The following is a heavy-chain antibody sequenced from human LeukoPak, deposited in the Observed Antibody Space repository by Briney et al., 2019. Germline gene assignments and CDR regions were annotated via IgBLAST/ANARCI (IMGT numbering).Heavy chain of an antibody. J-gene: IGHJ4*02. CDR1: GFTFSSYA. CDR3: VKDLRGAGANYFDY. D-gene: IGHD7-27*01. CDR2: ISSNGVNT. V-gene: IGHV3-64D*06. Sequence: GGSLRLSCSASGFTFSSYAMHWVRQAPGKGPEYASAISSNGVNTYYADSVKGRFTISRDNSKNTLYLQMSSLRAEDTAVYYCVKDLRGAGANYFDYWGQGTLVTVSS.